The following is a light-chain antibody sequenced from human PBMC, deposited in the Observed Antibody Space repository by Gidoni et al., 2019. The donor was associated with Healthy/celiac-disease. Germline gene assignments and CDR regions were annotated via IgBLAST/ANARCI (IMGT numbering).Light chain of an antibody. V-gene: IGKV3-11*01. Sequence: EIVFPQSPATLALSPGERATLSCRASQSVSSYLAWYQQKPGQAPRLLIYDAYNRATGIPARFSGSGSGTDVTLTISSLEPEDFAVYYCQQRSNWPPLTCGGGTKVEIK. J-gene: IGKJ4*01. CDR1: QSVSSY. CDR2: DAY. CDR3: QQRSNWPPLT.